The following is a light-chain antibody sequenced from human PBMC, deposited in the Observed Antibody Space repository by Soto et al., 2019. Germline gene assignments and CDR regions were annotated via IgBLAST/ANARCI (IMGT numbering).Light chain of an antibody. V-gene: IGLV3-21*02. CDR1: NTGTKR. CDR3: QVWDSSSVLVV. Sequence: SYELTQPTSVSVAPGQTARITCGGSNTGTKRVHWYQQKPGQAPVLVVYDDDDRPSGIPERFSGSNPGNTATLTISRVEAGDEADYYCQVWDSSSVLVVFGGGTKLTVL. J-gene: IGLJ2*01. CDR2: DDD.